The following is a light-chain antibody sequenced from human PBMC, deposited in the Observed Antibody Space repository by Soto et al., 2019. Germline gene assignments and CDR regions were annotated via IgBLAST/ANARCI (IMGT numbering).Light chain of an antibody. Sequence: DIVMTQSPDSLAVSLGERATINCKSSQSVLYNSNNKNYLAWYQQKPGQPPKLLIYWASTLESGVPDRFSGSGSGTDFTLTISSLQAEDVAVYYCQQYYSTPLTFGGGTKVEIK. CDR3: QQYYSTPLT. CDR2: WAS. V-gene: IGKV4-1*01. CDR1: QSVLYNSNNKNY. J-gene: IGKJ4*01.